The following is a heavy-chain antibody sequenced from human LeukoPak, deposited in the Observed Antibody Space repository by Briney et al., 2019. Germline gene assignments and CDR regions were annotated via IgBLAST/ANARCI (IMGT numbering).Heavy chain of an antibody. CDR3: ARGGIAAAGTAYYYYMDV. CDR1: GGSISSYY. CDR2: IYYSGST. Sequence: SETLSLTCTVSGGSISSYYWSWIRQPPGKGLEWIGYIYYSGSTNYNPSLKGRVTISVDMSKHQFSLKLSSVTAADTAVYYCARGGIAAAGTAYYYYMDVWGKGTTVTISS. J-gene: IGHJ6*03. D-gene: IGHD6-13*01. V-gene: IGHV4-59*01.